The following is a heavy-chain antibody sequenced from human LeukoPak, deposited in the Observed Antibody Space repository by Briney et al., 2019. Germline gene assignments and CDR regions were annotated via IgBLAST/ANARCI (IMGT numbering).Heavy chain of an antibody. V-gene: IGHV1-3*01. D-gene: IGHD2-15*01. CDR2: INGDNGNT. Sequence: ASVKVSCKASGYTLTRYAIHWVRQAPGQRLEWVGWINGDNGNTGYSQNFQGRVTITRDASASTAYMELSSLRSEDTAVYYCARDRILAAWYYFDYWGQGTLVTVSS. CDR1: GYTLTRYA. J-gene: IGHJ4*02. CDR3: ARDRILAAWYYFDY.